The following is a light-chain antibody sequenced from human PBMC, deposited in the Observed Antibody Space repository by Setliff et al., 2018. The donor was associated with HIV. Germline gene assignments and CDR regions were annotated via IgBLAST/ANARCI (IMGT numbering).Light chain of an antibody. CDR2: EVT. Sequence: QSALAQPASVSRSPGQSITLSCTGSSSDVGNYNLVSWYQHHPGTAPKLVIYEVTKRPSGVSNRFSGSKSGNTASLTVSGLQAEDEADYYCSSYAGSNNYVFGTGTKVTV. CDR1: SSDVGNYNL. V-gene: IGLV2-14*02. J-gene: IGLJ1*01. CDR3: SSYAGSNNYV.